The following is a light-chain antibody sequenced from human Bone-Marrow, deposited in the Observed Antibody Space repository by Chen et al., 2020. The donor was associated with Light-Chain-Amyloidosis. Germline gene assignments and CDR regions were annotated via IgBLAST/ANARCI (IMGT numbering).Light chain of an antibody. J-gene: IGKJ2*01. Sequence: EIVVTQSPATLSLSPGERATLSCRVSQSVSSSYLAWYQQKPGQAPRLLIYGASSRATGIPNRFSGSGSGTDFTLTISRLEPEDFAVYYCQQYGSSPPYTFGQGTKLEIK. CDR2: GAS. CDR3: QQYGSSPPYT. CDR1: QSVSSSY. V-gene: IGKV3-20*01.